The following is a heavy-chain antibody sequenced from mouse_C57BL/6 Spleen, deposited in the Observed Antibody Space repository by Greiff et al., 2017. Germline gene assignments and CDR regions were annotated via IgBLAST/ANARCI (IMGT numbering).Heavy chain of an antibody. CDR1: GYTFTDYY. Sequence: EVQLQQSGPVLVKPGASVKMSCKASGYTFTDYYMNWVKQSHGKSLEWIGVINPYNGGTSYNQKFKGKATLTVDKSSSTAYMELNSLTSEDSAVYCCARYGTSSWFAYWGQGTLVTVSA. CDR3: ARYGTSSWFAY. CDR2: INPYNGGT. J-gene: IGHJ3*01. V-gene: IGHV1-19*01. D-gene: IGHD4-1*01.